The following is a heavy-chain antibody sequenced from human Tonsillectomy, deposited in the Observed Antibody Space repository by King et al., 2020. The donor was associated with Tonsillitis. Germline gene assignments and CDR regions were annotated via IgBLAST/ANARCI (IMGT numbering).Heavy chain of an antibody. V-gene: IGHV4-34*01. Sequence: VQLQQWGAGLLKPSETLSLTCAVYGGSFSGYYWTWIRQSPGKGLEWIGEIYHNGNTNYNPSLKSRVTISVDTSKNQFSLKLSSVTAADTAVYYCARAPFRTYGGVFVIPLAFDIWGQGTMVAVSS. D-gene: IGHD3-16*02. CDR3: ARAPFRTYGGVFVIPLAFDI. CDR2: IYHNGNT. J-gene: IGHJ3*02. CDR1: GGSFSGYY.